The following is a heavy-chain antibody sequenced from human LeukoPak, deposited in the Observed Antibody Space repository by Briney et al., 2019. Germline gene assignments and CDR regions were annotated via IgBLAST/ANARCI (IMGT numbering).Heavy chain of an antibody. CDR1: VGTLSSYA. CDR2: IIPIFGTA. V-gene: IGHV1-69*06. Sequence: SSVKVSCKASVGTLSSYAISWVRQAPGQGREGMGGIIPIFGTANYAQKFQGRVTITADKSSSTAYMELSSLRYEDTAVYYCARSRYSSGWDYYFAYWGEGTLVTVSS. D-gene: IGHD6-19*01. CDR3: ARSRYSSGWDYYFAY. J-gene: IGHJ4*02.